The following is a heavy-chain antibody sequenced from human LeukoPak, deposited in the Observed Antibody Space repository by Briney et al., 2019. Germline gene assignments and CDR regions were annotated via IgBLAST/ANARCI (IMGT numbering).Heavy chain of an antibody. J-gene: IGHJ4*02. Sequence: SETLSLTCTVSGSSISNYYWGWIRQAPGKGLEWIGSIYHSGNTYYNPSLKSRLTISVDTSKNQLSLKLSSVTAADTAVYYCARDWGSSWYRGYFDYWGQGTLVTVSS. V-gene: IGHV4-38-2*02. CDR3: ARDWGSSWYRGYFDY. CDR2: IYHSGNT. D-gene: IGHD6-13*01. CDR1: GSSISNYY.